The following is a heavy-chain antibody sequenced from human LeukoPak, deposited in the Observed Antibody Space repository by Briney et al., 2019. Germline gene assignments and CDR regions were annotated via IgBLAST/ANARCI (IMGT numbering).Heavy chain of an antibody. Sequence: PGGSLRLSCAASGFTFSSYEMNWVRQAPGKGLEWVSYISSSGSTIYYADSVKGRFTISRDNAKNSLYLQMNSLRAEDTAVYYYARGRDGYNKYYFDYWGQGTLVTVSS. J-gene: IGHJ4*02. CDR2: ISSSGSTI. CDR3: ARGRDGYNKYYFDY. CDR1: GFTFSSYE. V-gene: IGHV3-48*03. D-gene: IGHD5-24*01.